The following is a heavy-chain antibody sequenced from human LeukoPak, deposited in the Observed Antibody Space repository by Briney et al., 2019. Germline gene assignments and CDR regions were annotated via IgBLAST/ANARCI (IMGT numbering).Heavy chain of an antibody. D-gene: IGHD3-3*02. CDR2: INQNSSEK. CDR1: GVSLSDHW. V-gene: IGHV3-7*01. J-gene: IGHJ6*03. Sequence: GGSLRLSCAVSGVSLSDHWMNWVRQAPGKVLEWVSSINQNSSEKYYVDSVKGRFTISRENAKSSLYLQMDSLRAEDTGIYYCGRVRKEGISQHMDVWGKGTTVTVSS. CDR3: GRVRKEGISQHMDV.